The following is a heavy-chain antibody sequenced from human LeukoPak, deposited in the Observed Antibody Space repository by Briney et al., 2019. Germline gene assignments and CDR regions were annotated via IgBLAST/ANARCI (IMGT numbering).Heavy chain of an antibody. CDR1: GFTFGDYA. D-gene: IGHD2-21*01. CDR3: SRDCGGNCYLSDY. Sequence: GGSLRLSCTASGFTFGDYAMSWVRRAPGKGLEWVGFIRSKTYGGTTEYAASVKGRFTISRDDSKSIAYLQMNSLKTEDTAVYYCSRDCGGNCYLSDYWGQGTLVTVSS. V-gene: IGHV3-49*04. J-gene: IGHJ4*02. CDR2: IRSKTYGGTT.